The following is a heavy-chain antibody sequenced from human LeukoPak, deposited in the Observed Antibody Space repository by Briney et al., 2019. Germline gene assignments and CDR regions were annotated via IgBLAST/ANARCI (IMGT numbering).Heavy chain of an antibody. CDR1: GVSSSSGDYF. CDR3: ARPRQEGYFDY. CDR2: IYYSGST. J-gene: IGHJ4*02. Sequence: SETLSLTCTVSGVSSSSGDYFWNWIRQTPGKGLEWIGYIYYSGSTYYNPSLRSRVSISVDTSKNQFSLKLTSVTAADTAVYYCARPRQEGYFDYWGQGTLVTVSS. V-gene: IGHV4-30-4*08.